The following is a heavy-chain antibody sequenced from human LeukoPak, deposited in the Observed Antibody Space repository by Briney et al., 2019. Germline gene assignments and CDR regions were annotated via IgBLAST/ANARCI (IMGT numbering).Heavy chain of an antibody. CDR2: INPNTGGT. D-gene: IGHD6-6*01. V-gene: IGHV1-2*02. J-gene: IGHJ4*02. CDR1: GYTFTGYY. CDR3: ARGVSGFYFDY. Sequence: ASVKVSCKASGYTFTGYYMRWVRQAPGQGLEWMGWINPNTGGTKYAQKFQGRVTMTRDTSISTADMELSRLTSDDTAVYYCARGVSGFYFDYWGQGTLVTVTS.